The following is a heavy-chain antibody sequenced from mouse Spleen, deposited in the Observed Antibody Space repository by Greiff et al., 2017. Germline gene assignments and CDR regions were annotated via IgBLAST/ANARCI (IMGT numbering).Heavy chain of an antibody. D-gene: IGHD2-4*01. CDR3: ARRPSTRITTALFAY. Sequence: EVQLQQSGPELVKPGASVKMSCKASGYTFTDYNMHWVKQSPGKSLEWIGYINPNNGGTSYNQKFKGKATLTVNKSSSTAYMELRSLTSEDSAVYYCARRPSTRITTALFAYWGQGTLVTVSA. CDR2: INPNNGGT. V-gene: IGHV1-22*01. J-gene: IGHJ3*01. CDR1: GYTFTDYN.